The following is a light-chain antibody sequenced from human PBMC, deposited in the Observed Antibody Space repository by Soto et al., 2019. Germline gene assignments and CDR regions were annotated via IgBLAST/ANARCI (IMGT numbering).Light chain of an antibody. Sequence: EIVLTQSPGTLSLFPGERATLSCRASQSVSDFLAWYQQKPGQAPRLLIYDAAKRAPGIPARFSGSGSGTDFTLTIGSLEPEDSAVYYCQQRSNWPIFTFGPGTKV. J-gene: IGKJ3*01. CDR1: QSVSDF. CDR2: DAA. V-gene: IGKV3-11*01. CDR3: QQRSNWPIFT.